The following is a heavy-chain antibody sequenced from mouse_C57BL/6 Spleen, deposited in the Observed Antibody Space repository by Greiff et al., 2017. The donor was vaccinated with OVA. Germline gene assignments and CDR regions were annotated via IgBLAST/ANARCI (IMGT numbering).Heavy chain of an antibody. CDR3: ARGVYYGSSPWFAY. CDR2: IYPGSGST. D-gene: IGHD1-1*01. V-gene: IGHV1-55*01. CDR1: GYTFTSYW. Sequence: QVQLKQPGAELVKPGASVKMSCKASGYTFTSYWITWVKQRPGQGLEWIGDIYPGSGSTNYHEKFKSKATLTVDTSSSTAYMQLSSLTSEDSAVYYCARGVYYGSSPWFAYWGQGTLVTVSA. J-gene: IGHJ3*01.